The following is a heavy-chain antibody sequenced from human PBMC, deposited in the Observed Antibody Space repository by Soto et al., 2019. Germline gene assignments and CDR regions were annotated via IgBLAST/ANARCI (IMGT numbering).Heavy chain of an antibody. D-gene: IGHD3-3*01. CDR1: GFTFSSYA. V-gene: IGHV3-53*04. Sequence: GGSLRLSCAASGFTFSSYAMSWVRQAPGKGLEWVSVIYSGGSTYYADSVKGRFTISRHNSKNTLYLQMNSLRAEDTAVYYCARVSARDFWSGYPYYFDYWGQGTLVTVSS. J-gene: IGHJ4*02. CDR3: ARVSARDFWSGYPYYFDY. CDR2: IYSGGST.